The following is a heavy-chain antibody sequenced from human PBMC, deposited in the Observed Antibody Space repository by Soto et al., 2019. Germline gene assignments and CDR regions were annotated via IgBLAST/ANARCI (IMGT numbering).Heavy chain of an antibody. J-gene: IGHJ6*03. Sequence: QVQLQESGPGLVKPSETLSLTCTVSGGSISSYYWSWIRQPPGKGLEWIGYIYYSGSTNYNPSLKSRVTISVDTSKNQFSLKLSSVTAADTAVYYCARDKVDDFWGTDDPYYYYMDVWGKGTTVTVSS. CDR2: IYYSGST. CDR3: ARDKVDDFWGTDDPYYYYMDV. D-gene: IGHD3-3*01. V-gene: IGHV4-59*01. CDR1: GGSISSYY.